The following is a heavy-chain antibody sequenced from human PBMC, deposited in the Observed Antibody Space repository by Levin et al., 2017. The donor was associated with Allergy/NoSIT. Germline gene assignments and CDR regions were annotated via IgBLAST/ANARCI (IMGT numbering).Heavy chain of an antibody. V-gene: IGHV3-23*01. J-gene: IGHJ4*02. CDR1: GFTFSSYA. Sequence: ASVKVSCAASGFTFSSYAMSWVRQAPGKGLEWVSAISGSGGSTYYADSVKGRFTISRDNSKNTLYLQMNSLRAEDTAVYYCAKRHYYDSSGYLYAHWGQGTLVTVSS. CDR3: AKRHYYDSSGYLYAH. D-gene: IGHD3-22*01. CDR2: ISGSGGST.